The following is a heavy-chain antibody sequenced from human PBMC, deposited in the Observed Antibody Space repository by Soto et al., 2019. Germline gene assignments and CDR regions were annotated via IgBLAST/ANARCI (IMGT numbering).Heavy chain of an antibody. CDR2: IRKDGSQR. J-gene: IGHJ3*02. V-gene: IGHV3-7*05. CDR3: ARDVSPGSSGLYFDAFDR. D-gene: IGHD6-25*01. CDR1: EFAFSSYW. Sequence: EVQLVESGGGLVQPGGSLTLSCAASEFAFSSYWMTWVRQAPGKGLEWVANIRKDGSQRSYLDSVRGRFTISRDNSKNSLYLQMNSRRAEDTALYFCARDVSPGSSGLYFDAFDRWGQGTMVTVSS.